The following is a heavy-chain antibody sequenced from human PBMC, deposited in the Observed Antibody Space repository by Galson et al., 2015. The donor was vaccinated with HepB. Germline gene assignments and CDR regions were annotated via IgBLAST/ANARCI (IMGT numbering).Heavy chain of an antibody. J-gene: IGHJ6*02. D-gene: IGHD3-9*01. CDR2: ISYDGSNK. CDR3: AKDLSAHYDILTGYFYYYYGMDV. V-gene: IGHV3-30*18. Sequence: CAASGFTFSSYGMHWVRQAPGKGLEWVAVISYDGSNKYYADSVKGRFTISRDNSKNTLYLQMNSLRAEDTAVYYCAKDLSAHYDILTGYFYYYYGMDVWGQGTTVTVSS. CDR1: GFTFSSYG.